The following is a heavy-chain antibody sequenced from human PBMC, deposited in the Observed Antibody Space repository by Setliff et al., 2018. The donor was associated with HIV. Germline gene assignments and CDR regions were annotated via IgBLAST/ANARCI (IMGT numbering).Heavy chain of an antibody. V-gene: IGHV2-26*01. CDR3: ARILWGSSRHSLGWFDP. Sequence: GSGPTLVNPTETLTLTCSVSGSSPDNTRMGVTWIRRPPGKALEWLAHIFPNDEKSYNTSLKTRLTISRDTSRSQVVLTMTNMDPVDTATYYCARILWGSSRHSLGWFDPWGQGTLVTVSS. J-gene: IGHJ5*02. CDR1: GSSPDNTRMG. D-gene: IGHD3-16*02. CDR2: IFPNDEK.